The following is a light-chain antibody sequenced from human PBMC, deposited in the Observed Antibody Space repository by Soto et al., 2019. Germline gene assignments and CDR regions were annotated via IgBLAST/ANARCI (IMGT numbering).Light chain of an antibody. CDR3: CSYAGSYTV. Sequence: QSALTQPRSVSGSPGQSGTISCTGTSSDVGGYNYVSWYQQHPGKAPELMIYDVSKRPSGVPDRFAGSKSGNTASLTISGLQAEDEADYYCCSYAGSYTVFGGGTKLTVL. CDR2: DVS. V-gene: IGLV2-11*01. J-gene: IGLJ2*01. CDR1: SSDVGGYNY.